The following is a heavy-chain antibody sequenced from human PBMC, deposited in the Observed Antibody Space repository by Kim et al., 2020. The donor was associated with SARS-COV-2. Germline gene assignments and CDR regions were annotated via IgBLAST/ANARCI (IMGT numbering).Heavy chain of an antibody. D-gene: IGHD3-16*01. V-gene: IGHV3-21*01. CDR2: SYL. Sequence: SYLYYADSVKGRFTISRDNDKNSLYLQMNSLRAEDTAVYYCAVTPGRFGYWGQGTLVTVSS. J-gene: IGHJ4*02. CDR3: AVTPGRFGY.